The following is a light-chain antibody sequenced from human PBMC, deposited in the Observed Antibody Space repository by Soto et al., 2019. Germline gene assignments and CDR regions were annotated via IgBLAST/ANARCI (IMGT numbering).Light chain of an antibody. CDR3: QQYENLPPT. CDR1: QDIANS. Sequence: DIQGTQSPACVSSCIGGRVILTCQASQDIANSLNWYQHKPGKAPKLLIYDASNLERGVPARFSGSGSGTDFSFTISSLQPQDIATYYCQQYENLPPTFGQGTRLEIK. J-gene: IGKJ5*01. CDR2: DAS. V-gene: IGKV1-33*01.